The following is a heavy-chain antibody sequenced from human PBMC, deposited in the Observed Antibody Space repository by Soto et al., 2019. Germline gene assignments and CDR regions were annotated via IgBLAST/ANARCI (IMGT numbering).Heavy chain of an antibody. CDR2: IVVGSGNT. CDR3: AARGHDFWSGYYSFDY. V-gene: IGHV1-58*01. Sequence: SVKVSCKASGFTFTSSAVQWVRQARRQRLEWIGWIVVGSGNTNYAQKFQERVTITRDMSTSTAYTALSSLRSEDTAVYYCAARGHDFWSGYYSFDYWGQGTLVTVSS. J-gene: IGHJ4*02. D-gene: IGHD3-3*01. CDR1: GFTFTSSA.